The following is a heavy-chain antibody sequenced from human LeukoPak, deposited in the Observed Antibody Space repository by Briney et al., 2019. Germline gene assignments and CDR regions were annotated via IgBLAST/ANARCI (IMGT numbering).Heavy chain of an antibody. CDR2: LKSRVAGETA. CDR1: GLPFSVTW. J-gene: IGHJ4*01. CDR3: TTVNSGGHPSYSFDF. Sequence: PGGSLRLSCAASGLPFSVTWMSWVRQVPGKGLEWIARLKSRVAGETADYAAPVKGRFTVSRDDSKNTLYLQMNSLKTEDTAVYFCTTVNSGGHPSYSFDFWGPGTLVTVSS. V-gene: IGHV3-15*01. D-gene: IGHD1-26*01.